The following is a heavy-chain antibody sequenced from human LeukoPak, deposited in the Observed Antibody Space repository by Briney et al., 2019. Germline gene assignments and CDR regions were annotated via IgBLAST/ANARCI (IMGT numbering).Heavy chain of an antibody. D-gene: IGHD3-22*01. V-gene: IGHV5-51*01. CDR1: GYSFTSYW. CDR3: ATHWYYYDSSGYYYPPWFDY. J-gene: IGHJ4*02. Sequence: PGESLKISCKGSGYSFTSYWIGWVRQMPGKGLEWMGIIYPGDSDTRYSPSFQGQVTISADKSISTAYLQWSSLKASDTAMYCFATHWYYYDSSGYYYPPWFDYWGQGTLVTVSS. CDR2: IYPGDSDT.